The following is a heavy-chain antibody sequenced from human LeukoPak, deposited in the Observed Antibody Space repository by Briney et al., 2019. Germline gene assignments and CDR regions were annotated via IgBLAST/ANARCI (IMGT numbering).Heavy chain of an antibody. V-gene: IGHV3-11*01. J-gene: IGHJ4*02. CDR1: GFTLSDYY. CDR3: ARDCSSCLGLTSDY. D-gene: IGHD6-13*01. CDR2: ISSSGSTI. Sequence: GGSLRLSCAASGFTLSDYYMSWIRQAPGKGLEWVSYISSSGSTIYYADSVKGRFTISRDNAKNSLYLQMNSLRAEDTAVYYCARDCSSCLGLTSDYWGQGTLVTVSS.